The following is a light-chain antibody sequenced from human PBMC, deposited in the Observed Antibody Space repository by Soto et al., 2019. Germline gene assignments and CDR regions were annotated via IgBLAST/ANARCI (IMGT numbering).Light chain of an antibody. CDR3: QQYNNWPFIT. CDR2: GAS. V-gene: IGKV3-15*01. Sequence: EIVLTQSPGTLSLSPGERATLSCRASQTFSSIYLAWYQQKPGQAPRLLIYGASTRATGIPARFSGSGSGTEFTLTISSLQSEDFAVYYCQQYNNWPFITFGQGARLEI. J-gene: IGKJ5*01. CDR1: QTFSSIY.